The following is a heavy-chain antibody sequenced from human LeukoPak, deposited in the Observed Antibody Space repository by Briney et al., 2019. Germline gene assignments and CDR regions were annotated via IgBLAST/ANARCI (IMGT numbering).Heavy chain of an antibody. J-gene: IGHJ4*02. V-gene: IGHV1-8*02. CDR2: MNPNSGNT. D-gene: IGHD6-13*01. CDR3: ARVKGSSWPDS. Sequence: ASVKVSCKASGYTFTGYYMHWVRQATGQGPEWLGWMNPNSGNTGYAQRFQGRVTMTRNTSISTAYMELSSLRSEDTAVYYCARVKGSSWPDSWGQGTLVTVSS. CDR1: GYTFTGYY.